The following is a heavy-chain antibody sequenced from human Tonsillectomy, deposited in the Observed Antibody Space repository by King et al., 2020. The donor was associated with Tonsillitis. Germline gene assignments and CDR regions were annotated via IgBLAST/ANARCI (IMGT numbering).Heavy chain of an antibody. J-gene: IGHJ2*01. Sequence: VQLVESGGGLVQPGGSRRLSWEVFGLSFSSYAKSWFGQAPGKGLEWVSVIRGRGGRIYYEDSVKGQFTISRNNSKNTLYLKMNSLRAEDTAIYYCAKTVDYGDYGGWYFDLWGRGTLVTVSS. CDR2: IRGRGGRI. D-gene: IGHD4-17*01. CDR3: AKTVDYGDYGGWYFDL. V-gene: IGHV3-23*04. CDR1: GLSFSSYA.